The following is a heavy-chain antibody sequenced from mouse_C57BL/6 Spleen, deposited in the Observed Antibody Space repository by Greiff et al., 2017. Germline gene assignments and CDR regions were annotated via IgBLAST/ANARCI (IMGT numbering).Heavy chain of an antibody. CDR1: GYTFTSYT. CDR2: INPSSGYT. Sequence: VQLQQSGAELARPGASVKMSCKASGYTFTSYTMHWVKQRPGQGLEWIGYINPSSGYTKYNQKFKDKATLTADKSSSTAYMQLSSLTSEDSAVYYCARRKKFYDGYYDWYFDVWGTGTTVTVSS. V-gene: IGHV1-4*01. D-gene: IGHD2-3*01. CDR3: ARRKKFYDGYYDWYFDV. J-gene: IGHJ1*03.